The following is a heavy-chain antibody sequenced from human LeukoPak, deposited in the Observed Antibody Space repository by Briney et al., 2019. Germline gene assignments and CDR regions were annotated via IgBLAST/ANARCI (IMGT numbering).Heavy chain of an antibody. CDR1: GGSFSGYY. CDR3: ARERVPTVTTGSYGMDV. J-gene: IGHJ6*02. CDR2: INHSGST. D-gene: IGHD4-17*01. Sequence: SETLSLTCAVYGGSFSGYYWSWIRQPPGKGLEWIGEINHSGSTNYNPSLKSRVTISVDTSKNQFSLKLSSVTAADTAVYYCARERVPTVTTGSYGMDVWGQGTTVTVSS. V-gene: IGHV4-34*01.